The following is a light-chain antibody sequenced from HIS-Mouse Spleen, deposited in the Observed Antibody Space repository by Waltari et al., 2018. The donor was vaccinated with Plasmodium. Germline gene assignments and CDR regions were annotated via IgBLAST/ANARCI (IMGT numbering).Light chain of an antibody. J-gene: IGKJ1*01. Sequence: DIQFTQSPSFLSASVGDRFTITCRASQGISSYLSLYQQKPGKAPKLLIYAASTLQSGVPSRFSGSGSGTEFTLTISSLQPEDFATYYCQQLNSYRTFGQGTKVEIK. CDR2: AAS. CDR3: QQLNSYRT. V-gene: IGKV1-9*01. CDR1: QGISSY.